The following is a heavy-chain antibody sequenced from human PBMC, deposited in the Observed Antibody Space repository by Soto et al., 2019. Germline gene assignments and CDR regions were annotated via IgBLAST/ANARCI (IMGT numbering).Heavy chain of an antibody. CDR1: GGSISSGGYY. CDR3: ARVCGGDCHYGMDV. V-gene: IGHV4-31*03. Sequence: PSETLSLTCTVSGGSISSGGYYWSWIRQHPEKGLEWIGYIYYSGSTYYNPSLKSRVTISVDTSKNQFSLKLSSVTAADTAVYYCARVCGGDCHYGMDVWGQGTTVTVSS. D-gene: IGHD2-21*02. CDR2: IYYSGST. J-gene: IGHJ6*02.